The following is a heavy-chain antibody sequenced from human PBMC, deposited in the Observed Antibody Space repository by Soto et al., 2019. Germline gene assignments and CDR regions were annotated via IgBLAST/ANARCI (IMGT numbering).Heavy chain of an antibody. J-gene: IGHJ3*02. CDR2: IIPIFGTA. CDR1: GGTFSSYA. CDR3: AREHSSGWYGGVGAFDI. D-gene: IGHD6-19*01. V-gene: IGHV1-69*13. Sequence: GASVKVSCKASGGTFSSYAISWVRQAPGQGLEWMGGIIPIFGTANYAQKFQGRVTITADESTSTAYMELSSLRSEDTAVYYCAREHSSGWYGGVGAFDIWGQGTMVTV.